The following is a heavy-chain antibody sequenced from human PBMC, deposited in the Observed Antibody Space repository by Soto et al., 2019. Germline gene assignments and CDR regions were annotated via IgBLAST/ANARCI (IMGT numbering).Heavy chain of an antibody. V-gene: IGHV1-18*01. D-gene: IGHD1-1*01. CDR3: ARGRYGDY. CDR2: ISAHNGNT. CDR1: GYAFTTYG. J-gene: IGHJ4*01. Sequence: QVHLVQSGAEVKKPGASVKVSCQGSGYAFTTYGITWVRQAPGQGLEWMGWISAHNGNTNYAQKLQGRVTVTRDPSTGTAYMELRRLRYHYTAVYYCARGRYGDYWGHGAVVTVSS.